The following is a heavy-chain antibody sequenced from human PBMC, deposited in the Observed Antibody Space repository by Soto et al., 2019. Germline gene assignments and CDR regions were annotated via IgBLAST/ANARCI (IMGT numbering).Heavy chain of an antibody. CDR3: AKNGQPPHYYFGLDV. CDR2: ISGYNGDA. J-gene: IGHJ6*02. CDR1: GYTFTRYG. D-gene: IGHD2-8*01. Sequence: ASVKVSCKASGYTFTRYGISWVRQAPGQGLEWMGWISGYNGDANYAQRFQGRVSMTIDTSTTTAYMELRTLTPDDTAVYYCAKNGQPPHYYFGLDVWGQGTTVTVSS. V-gene: IGHV1-18*01.